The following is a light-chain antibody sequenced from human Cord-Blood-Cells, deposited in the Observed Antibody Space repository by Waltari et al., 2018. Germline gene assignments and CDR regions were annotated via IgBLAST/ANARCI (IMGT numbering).Light chain of an antibody. J-gene: IGKJ1*01. Sequence: DIQMTQSPSSLSASVGDSVTITSRASQSISSYLNWYQQKPGKAPKLLIYAASSLQSGVPSRFSGSGSGTDFTLTISSLQPEDFATYYCQQSYSTPWTFGQGTKVEIK. CDR1: QSISSY. CDR2: AAS. V-gene: IGKV1-39*01. CDR3: QQSYSTPWT.